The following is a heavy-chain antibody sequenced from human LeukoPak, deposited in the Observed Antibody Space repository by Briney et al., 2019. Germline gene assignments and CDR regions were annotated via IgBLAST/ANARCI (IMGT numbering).Heavy chain of an antibody. V-gene: IGHV3-30*02. CDR2: IRYDGSNK. CDR1: GFTFSTYG. CDR3: ARGDKQLVFNRNKGGFDP. D-gene: IGHD6-13*01. J-gene: IGHJ5*02. Sequence: GGSLRLSCAASGFTFSTYGMRWVRQAPGKGLEWVAFIRYDGSNKYYADSVKGRFTISRDNSKNTLYLQMNSLRTEDTAVYYCARGDKQLVFNRNKGGFDPWGQGTLVTVSS.